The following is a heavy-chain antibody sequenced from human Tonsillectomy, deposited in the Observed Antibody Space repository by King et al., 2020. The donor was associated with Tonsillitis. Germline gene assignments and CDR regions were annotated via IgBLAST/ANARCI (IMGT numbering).Heavy chain of an antibody. Sequence: QLQESGSGLVKPSQTLSLTCAVSGGSISSGDYSWSWIRQPPGKGLEWIGYIFHSGSTYYNPSLKSRVTISIDRSKNQFSLKLRYVTAADTAVYYCARVVGIEPLDPYYFDYWGQGTLVTVSS. CDR1: GGSISSGDYS. J-gene: IGHJ4*02. CDR2: IFHSGST. V-gene: IGHV4-30-2*01. CDR3: ARVVGIEPLDPYYFDY. D-gene: IGHD1-26*01.